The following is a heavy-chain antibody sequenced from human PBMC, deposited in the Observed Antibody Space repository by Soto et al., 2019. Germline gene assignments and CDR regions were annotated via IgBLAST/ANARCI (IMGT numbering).Heavy chain of an antibody. CDR1: GFTFSSYS. J-gene: IGHJ6*02. CDR2: ISSSSSTI. Sequence: HPGGSLRLSCAASGFTFSSYSMNWVRQAPGKGLEWVSYISSSSSTIYYADSVKGRFTISRDNAKNSLYLQMNSLRDEDTAVYYCARSGGEDYDFWSGYSEAYYYGMAVWGQGTTVTVSS. V-gene: IGHV3-48*02. CDR3: ARSGGEDYDFWSGYSEAYYYGMAV. D-gene: IGHD3-3*01.